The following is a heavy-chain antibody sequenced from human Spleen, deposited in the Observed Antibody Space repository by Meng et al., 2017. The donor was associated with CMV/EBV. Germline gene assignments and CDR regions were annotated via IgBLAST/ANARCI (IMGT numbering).Heavy chain of an antibody. CDR2: IYHSGST. Sequence: QVQLQESGPGLVKPSGTLSRHCAVPGGSTSSSNLWTWVRQVPGKGLEWIGEIYHSGSTNYNPSLKSRVTISVDKFKNQFSLKLGSVTAADTAVYYCARIERRRILKYCGSDCSTTDYWGQGTLVTVSS. V-gene: IGHV4-4*02. CDR1: GGSTSSSNL. CDR3: ARIERRRILKYCGSDCSTTDY. J-gene: IGHJ4*02. D-gene: IGHD2-21*02.